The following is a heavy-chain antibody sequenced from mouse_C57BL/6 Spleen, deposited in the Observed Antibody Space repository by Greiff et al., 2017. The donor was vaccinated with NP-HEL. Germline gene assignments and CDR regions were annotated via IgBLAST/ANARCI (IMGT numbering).Heavy chain of an antibody. V-gene: IGHV5-4*03. CDR1: GFTFSSYA. CDR2: ISDGGSYT. J-gene: IGHJ1*03. CDR3: ARVYYGSGSVRYFDV. Sequence: EVKLVESGGGLVKPGGSLKLSCAASGFTFSSYAMSWVRQTPEKRLEWVATISDGGSYTYYPDNVKGRFTISRDNAKNNLYLQMSHLKSEDTAMYYCARVYYGSGSVRYFDVWGTGTTVTVSS. D-gene: IGHD1-1*01.